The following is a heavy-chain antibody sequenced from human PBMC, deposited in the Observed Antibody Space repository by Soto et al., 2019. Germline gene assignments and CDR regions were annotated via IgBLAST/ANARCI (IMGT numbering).Heavy chain of an antibody. CDR2: IYYSGST. J-gene: IGHJ6*03. V-gene: IGHV4-39*01. CDR1: GGSISSSSYY. Sequence: QLQLQESGPGLVKPSETLSLTCTVSGGSISSSSYYWGWIRQPPGKGLEWIGSIYYSGSTYYNPSLESLLTISVDTTKNQFSLKLTSMTAADTAVYYCARADFWSGYSYYYYYMEVWGRGTTVTVSS. CDR3: ARADFWSGYSYYYYYMEV. D-gene: IGHD3-3*01.